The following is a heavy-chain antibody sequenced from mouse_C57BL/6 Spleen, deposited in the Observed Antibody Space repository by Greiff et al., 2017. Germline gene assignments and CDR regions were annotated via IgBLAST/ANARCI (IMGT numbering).Heavy chain of an antibody. CDR3: ARRYYPNTGSYFDY. V-gene: IGHV1-50*01. CDR2: IDPSDSYT. Sequence: QVQLQQPGAELVKPGASVKLSCKASGYTFTSYWMQWVKQRPGQGLEWIGEIDPSDSYTNYNQKFKGKATLTVDTSSSTAYMQLSSLTSEDSAVYYCARRYYPNTGSYFDYWGQGTTLTVSS. J-gene: IGHJ2*01. D-gene: IGHD2-1*01. CDR1: GYTFTSYW.